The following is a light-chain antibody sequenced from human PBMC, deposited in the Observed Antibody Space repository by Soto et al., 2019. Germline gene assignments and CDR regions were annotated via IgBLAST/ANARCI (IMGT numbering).Light chain of an antibody. CDR3: SSYTSRSTLV. CDR2: EVS. V-gene: IGLV2-14*01. Sequence: QPVLTQPASVSGSPGQSITISCTGSSSDVGAYKYVTWYQQYPGKAPKLIIYEVSNRPSGVSNRFSGSKSGNTASLTISGLQAVDEADYYCSSYTSRSTLVFGGGTKLTVL. J-gene: IGLJ2*01. CDR1: SSDVGAYKY.